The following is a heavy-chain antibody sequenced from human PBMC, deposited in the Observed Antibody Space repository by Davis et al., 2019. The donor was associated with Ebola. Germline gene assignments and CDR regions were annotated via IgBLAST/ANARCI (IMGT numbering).Heavy chain of an antibody. CDR3: ARELQDGPYYYYGMDV. CDR2: INSDGSST. D-gene: IGHD2-15*01. V-gene: IGHV3-74*01. CDR1: GFTFSSYW. Sequence: HTGGSLRLSCAASGFTFSSYWMHWVRQAPGKGLVWVSRINSDGSSTSYADSVKGRFTISRDNSKNTLYLQMNSLRAEDTAVYYCARELQDGPYYYYGMDVWGQGTTVTVSS. J-gene: IGHJ6*02.